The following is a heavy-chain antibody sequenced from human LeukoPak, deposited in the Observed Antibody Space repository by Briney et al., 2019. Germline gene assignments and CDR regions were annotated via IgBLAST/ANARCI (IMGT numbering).Heavy chain of an antibody. CDR1: GFTFSSYA. J-gene: IGHJ6*02. CDR2: ISYDGSNK. Sequence: GGSLRLSCAASGFTFSSYAMHWVRQAPGKGLELVAVISYDGSNKYYADSVKGRFTISRDNSKNTLYLQMNSLRAEDTAVYYCARTYSSPHSYYYGMDVWGQGTTVTVSS. D-gene: IGHD6-19*01. CDR3: ARTYSSPHSYYYGMDV. V-gene: IGHV3-30-3*01.